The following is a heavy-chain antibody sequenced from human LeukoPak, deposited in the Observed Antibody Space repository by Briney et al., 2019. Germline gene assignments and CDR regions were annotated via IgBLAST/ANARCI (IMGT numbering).Heavy chain of an antibody. D-gene: IGHD4-11*01. CDR2: IYYSGST. CDR1: GGSISSYY. J-gene: IGHJ5*02. V-gene: IGHV4-59*01. CDR3: ARYRTVTTGNWFDP. Sequence: SETLSLTCTVSGGSISSYYWSSIRQPPGKGLEWIGYIYYSGSTNYNPSLKSRVTISVDTSKNQFSLKLSSVTAADTAVYYCARYRTVTTGNWFDPWGQGTLVTVSS.